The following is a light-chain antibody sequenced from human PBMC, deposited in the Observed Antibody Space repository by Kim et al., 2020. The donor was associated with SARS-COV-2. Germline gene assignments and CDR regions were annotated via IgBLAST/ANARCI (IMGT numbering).Light chain of an antibody. CDR2: YAS. J-gene: IGKJ1*01. CDR1: QSIGDS. Sequence: VTPKEKVTITCRASQSIGDSIHWYQQKPGQSPKLLVKYASQSVSGVPSRFSGSGSGTDFTLTINGLEAEDAAAYYCHQSNTLPRTFGQGTKVDIK. V-gene: IGKV6D-21*02. CDR3: HQSNTLPRT.